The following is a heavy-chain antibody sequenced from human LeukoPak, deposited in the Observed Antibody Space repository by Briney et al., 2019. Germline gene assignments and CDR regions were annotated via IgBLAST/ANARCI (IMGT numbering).Heavy chain of an antibody. D-gene: IGHD4-17*01. CDR1: GYTFTGYY. CDR3: AREATTNLDV. Sequence: SVKVSCKASGYTFTGYYMHWVRQAPGQGLEWMGGIIPIFGTANYAQKFQGRVTITADESTSTAYMELSSLRSEDTAVYYCAREATTNLDVWGQGTTVTVSS. CDR2: IIPIFGTA. J-gene: IGHJ6*02. V-gene: IGHV1-69*13.